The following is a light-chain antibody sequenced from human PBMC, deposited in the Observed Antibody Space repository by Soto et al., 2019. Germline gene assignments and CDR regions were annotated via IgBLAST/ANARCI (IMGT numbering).Light chain of an antibody. CDR3: QQLNYHPVT. J-gene: IGKJ5*01. V-gene: IGKV1-9*01. CDR2: GAS. Sequence: DIQLTQSPSFLSASVGDRVTITCRASQGISRYLAWYQQRPGKAPNLLIYGASTLQSGVPSRFSGSGSGTEFTLTISSLQPEDFASYYCQQLNYHPVTFGQGTRLEIK. CDR1: QGISRY.